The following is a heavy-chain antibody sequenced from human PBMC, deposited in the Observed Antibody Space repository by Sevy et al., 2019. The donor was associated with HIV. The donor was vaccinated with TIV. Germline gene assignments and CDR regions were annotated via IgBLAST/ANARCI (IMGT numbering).Heavy chain of an antibody. V-gene: IGHV3-21*01. CDR1: GLTFSTYT. CDR3: ARGLELGYSDY. J-gene: IGHJ4*02. CDR2: ISSTSTYI. Sequence: GGSLRLSCAASGLTFSTYTFNWVRQAPGKGLEWVSSISSTSTYIYYADSVKGRFTISRDNAKNSLYLQMTSLRAEDTAVYYCARGLELGYSDYWGLGTLVTVSS. D-gene: IGHD1-7*01.